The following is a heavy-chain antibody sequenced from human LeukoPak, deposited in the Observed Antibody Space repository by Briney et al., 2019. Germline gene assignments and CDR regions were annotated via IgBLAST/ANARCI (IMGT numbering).Heavy chain of an antibody. CDR3: ARVKETPTTFHYFDYYMDV. J-gene: IGHJ6*03. V-gene: IGHV4-34*01. Sequence: PSETLSLTCAVYGGSFSSYYWSWVRQPPGKGLEWIGEINHSGSTNYNPSPKSRVTMSIDTSKNQCSLRLSSLTSADTAVYYCARVKETPTTFHYFDYYMDVWDKGTTVTVSS. CDR2: INHSGST. CDR1: GGSFSSYY. D-gene: IGHD5-24*01.